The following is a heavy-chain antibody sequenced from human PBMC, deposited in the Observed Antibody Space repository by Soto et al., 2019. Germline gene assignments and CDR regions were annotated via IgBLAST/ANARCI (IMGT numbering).Heavy chain of an antibody. V-gene: IGHV3-30*18. D-gene: IGHD3-3*01. CDR3: AKPAAIFAVVIARDYYYNMNL. CDR2: ISFDGSTD. J-gene: IGHJ6*02. CDR1: GFTFSNYA. Sequence: GGSLRLSCAASGFTFSNYAMHWVRQAPGKGLEWVAVISFDGSTDYYADSVKGRSTISRDNSKNTLYLEMYTLRPDATAVYFCAKPAAIFAVVIARDYYYNMNLWGPGTTVTVSS.